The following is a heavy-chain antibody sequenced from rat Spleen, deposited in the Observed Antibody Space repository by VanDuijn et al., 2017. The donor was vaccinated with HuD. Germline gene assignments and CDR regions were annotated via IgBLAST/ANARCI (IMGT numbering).Heavy chain of an antibody. CDR2: ISPSGGTT. CDR3: ARRHYGYTDYFDY. Sequence: EVQLVESGGGLVQPGRSLKLSCAASGFTFSNYGMHWIRQATTKGLEWVGSISPSGGTTYYRDSVKGRFTISRDNGQNTLFLQMTKLGPEDTAVYYCARRHYGYTDYFDYWGQGVMVTVSS. D-gene: IGHD1-9*01. CDR1: GFTFSNYG. J-gene: IGHJ2*01. V-gene: IGHV5-19*01.